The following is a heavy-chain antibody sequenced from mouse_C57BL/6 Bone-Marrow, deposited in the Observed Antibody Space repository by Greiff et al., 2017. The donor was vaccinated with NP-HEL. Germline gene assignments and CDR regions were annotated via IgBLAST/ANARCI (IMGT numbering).Heavy chain of an antibody. CDR1: GYSITSGYY. D-gene: IGHD2-2*01. Sequence: VQLQQSGPGLVKPSQSLSLTCSVTGYSITSGYYWNWIRQFPGNKLEWMGYISYDGSNNYNPSLKNRISITRDTSKNQFFLKLNSVTTEDTATYYCARVYGSYYFDYWGKGTTLTVAS. CDR3: ARVYGSYYFDY. CDR2: ISYDGSN. V-gene: IGHV3-6*01. J-gene: IGHJ2*01.